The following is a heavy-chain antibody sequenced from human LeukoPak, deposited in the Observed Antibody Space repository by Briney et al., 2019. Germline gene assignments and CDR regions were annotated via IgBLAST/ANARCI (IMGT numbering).Heavy chain of an antibody. CDR2: MNPNSGNT. D-gene: IGHD6-13*01. CDR3: ARAHSSSWSNDPFDY. CDR1: GYTLPSYD. J-gene: IGHJ4*02. V-gene: IGHV1-8*01. Sequence: ASVKISCKASGYTLPSYDINWVRQAPGQGLEWMGWMNPNSGNTGYAQKFQGSVSMTRNTSISTAYMELSSLRSEDAAVYYCARAHSSSWSNDPFDYWGQGTLVTVSS.